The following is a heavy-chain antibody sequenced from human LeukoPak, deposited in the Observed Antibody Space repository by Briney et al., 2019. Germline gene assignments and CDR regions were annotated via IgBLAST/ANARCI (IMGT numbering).Heavy chain of an antibody. CDR2: ISAYNGNT. CDR3: ARVLILGPWEDYFMVWSPYYYYYYMDV. D-gene: IGHD3-10*01. CDR1: GYTFTSYG. V-gene: IGHV1-18*01. J-gene: IGHJ6*03. Sequence: ASVKVSCKASGYTFTSYGISWVRQAPGQGLEWMGWISAYNGNTNYAQKLQGRVTMTTDTSTSTAYMELRSLRSDDTAVYYCARVLILGPWEDYFMVWSPYYYYYYMDVWGKGTTVTVSS.